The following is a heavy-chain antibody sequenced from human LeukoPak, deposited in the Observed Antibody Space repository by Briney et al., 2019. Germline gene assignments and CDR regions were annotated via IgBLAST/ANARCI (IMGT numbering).Heavy chain of an antibody. CDR3: ASEQEGYYDSYAFDI. CDR1: GYSFTRYW. V-gene: IGHV5-51*01. Sequence: GESLKISCKGSGYSFTRYWIAWVRQMPGKGLEWMGIIYPGDSDTRYSPSFQGQVTISADKSISTAYLQWSSLKASDTAMYYCASEQEGYYDSYAFDIWGQGTMVTVSS. CDR2: IYPGDSDT. J-gene: IGHJ3*02. D-gene: IGHD3-22*01.